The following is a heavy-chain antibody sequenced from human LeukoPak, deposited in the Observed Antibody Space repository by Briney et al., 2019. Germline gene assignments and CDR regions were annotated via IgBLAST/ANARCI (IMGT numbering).Heavy chain of an antibody. CDR1: GFTFSSYG. V-gene: IGHV3-21*01. Sequence: PGGSLRLSCAASGFTFSSYGMHWVRQAPGKGLEWVSSISGSGSDIYYADSVKGRFTISRDNAKNSLYLQMNSLRAEDTAVYYCARIPGDYGRSPLDYWGQGTLVTVSS. CDR2: ISGSGSDI. CDR3: ARIPGDYGRSPLDY. D-gene: IGHD4-17*01. J-gene: IGHJ4*02.